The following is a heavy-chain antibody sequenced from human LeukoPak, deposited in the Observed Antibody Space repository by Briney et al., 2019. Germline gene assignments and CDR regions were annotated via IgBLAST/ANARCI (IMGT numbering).Heavy chain of an antibody. J-gene: IGHJ4*02. CDR2: IGIDSGNT. V-gene: IGHV3-11*06. CDR3: ARDHNYAFDN. D-gene: IGHD1-1*01. Sequence: PGGSLRLSCAASGFSFSAYWMTWVRQAPGTGLEWISYIGIDSGNTKYADSVRGRFTISADKAKNSLYLQMNSLRVEDTAVYYCARDHNYAFDNWGQGTLVSVAS. CDR1: GFSFSAYW.